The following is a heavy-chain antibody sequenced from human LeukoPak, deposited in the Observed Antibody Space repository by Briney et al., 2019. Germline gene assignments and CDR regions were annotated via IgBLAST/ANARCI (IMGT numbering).Heavy chain of an antibody. CDR3: ARLHDSSGGLDY. CDR2: IYYSGST. V-gene: IGHV4-30-4*01. D-gene: IGHD3-22*01. CDR1: GGSISSGDYY. J-gene: IGHJ4*02. Sequence: ASETLSLTCTVSGGSISSGDYYWSWIRQPPGKGLEWIGYIYYSGSTYYNPSLKSRVTISVDTSKNQFSLKLSSVTAADTAVYYCARLHDSSGGLDYWGQGTLVTVSS.